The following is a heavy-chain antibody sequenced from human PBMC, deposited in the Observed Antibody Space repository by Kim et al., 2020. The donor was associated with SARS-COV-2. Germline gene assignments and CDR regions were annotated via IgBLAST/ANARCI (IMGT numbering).Heavy chain of an antibody. CDR3: ARHTHPIGDDYGDYFDY. V-gene: IGHV5-51*01. CDR2: IYPGDSDT. Sequence: GESLKISCKGSGYSFTSYWIGWVRQMPGKGLEWMGIIYPGDSDTRYSPSFQGQVTISADKSISTAYLQWSSLKASDTAMYYCARHTHPIGDDYGDYFDYWGQGTLVTVSS. J-gene: IGHJ4*02. D-gene: IGHD4-17*01. CDR1: GYSFTSYW.